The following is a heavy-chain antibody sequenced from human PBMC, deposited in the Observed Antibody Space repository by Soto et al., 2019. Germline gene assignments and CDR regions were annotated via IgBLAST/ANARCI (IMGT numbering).Heavy chain of an antibody. V-gene: IGHV5-51*01. J-gene: IGHJ6*02. CDR1: GYSFTSYW. CDR3: AGSSGGPADYYYGMDV. CDR2: IYPGDSDT. D-gene: IGHD6-19*01. Sequence: GESLKISCKGSGYSFTSYWIGWVRQMPGKGLEWMGIIYPGDSDTRYSPSFQGQVTISADKSISTAYLQWSSLKASDTAMYYCAGSSGGPADYYYGMDVWGQGTTVTVSS.